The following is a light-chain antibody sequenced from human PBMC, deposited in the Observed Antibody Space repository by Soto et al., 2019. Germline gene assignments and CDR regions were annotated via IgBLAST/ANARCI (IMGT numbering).Light chain of an antibody. Sequence: AMQMTQSPSSLSASAGDRVTITCRASQSIRTDLAWYQQKPGQAPKLLIYGASSMDTGVPSRFSGGGSGTDFTLTISSLQSEDFATYYCLHDHNFPLTFGGGTKVEIK. CDR2: GAS. CDR1: QSIRTD. CDR3: LHDHNFPLT. V-gene: IGKV1-6*01. J-gene: IGKJ4*02.